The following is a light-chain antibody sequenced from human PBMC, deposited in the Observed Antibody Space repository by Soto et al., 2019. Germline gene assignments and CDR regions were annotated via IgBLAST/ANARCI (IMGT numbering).Light chain of an antibody. CDR3: SSYTTSSTRV. CDR2: GNG. J-gene: IGLJ1*01. V-gene: IGLV1-47*02. CDR1: SSNIGSNY. Sequence: QLVLTQPPSASGTPGQRVTISCSGSSSNIGSNYVSWYQHLPGAAPKLLIYGNGNRPSGVSNRFSGSKSGNTASLTISGLQAEDEADYYCSSYTTSSTRVFGTGTKLTVL.